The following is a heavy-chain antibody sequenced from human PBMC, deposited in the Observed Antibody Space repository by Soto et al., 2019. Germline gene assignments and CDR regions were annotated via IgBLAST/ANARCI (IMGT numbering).Heavy chain of an antibody. CDR1: GFTFDDYA. J-gene: IGHJ6*02. Sequence: LRLSCAASGFTFDDYAMHWVRQAPGKGLEWVSGISWNSGSIGYADSVKGRFTISRDNAKNSLYLQMDSLRAEDTALYYCAKDYCSGGSCYSGLDYYYGMDVWGQGTTVTVSS. D-gene: IGHD2-15*01. CDR2: ISWNSGSI. CDR3: AKDYCSGGSCYSGLDYYYGMDV. V-gene: IGHV3-9*01.